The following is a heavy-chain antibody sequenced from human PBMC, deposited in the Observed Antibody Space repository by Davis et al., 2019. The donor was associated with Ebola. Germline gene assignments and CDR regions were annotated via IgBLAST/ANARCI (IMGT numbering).Heavy chain of an antibody. CDR2: IRYHIK. CDR1: GLTFSTYG. V-gene: IGHV3-30*02. D-gene: IGHD6-19*01. Sequence: GGPLRPSCSAPGLTFSTYGLHWARQAPGKGPDRVAFIRYHIKYYAELVKGRLSISRDNSNHALYLQLNSLRAEDTAVYYCAKNQDSSEYYWDPYSYFALDVWGQGTTVTVSS. CDR3: AKNQDSSEYYWDPYSYFALDV. J-gene: IGHJ6*02.